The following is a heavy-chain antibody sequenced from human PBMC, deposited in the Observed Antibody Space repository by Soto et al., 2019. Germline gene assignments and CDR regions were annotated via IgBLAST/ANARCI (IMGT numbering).Heavy chain of an antibody. J-gene: IGHJ4*02. D-gene: IGHD2-8*01. CDR1: GASISSHY. Sequence: QVLLQESGPGLVKPSETLSLICTVSGASISSHYFSWIRQPPGKGLECIGYMYYSGSANYNPSLKDQVTISLDAAKTHFCLKVTSMTAADTAVYYCARGADLYGGFDHWGQGILVTVSS. CDR3: ARGADLYGGFDH. V-gene: IGHV4-59*11. CDR2: MYYSGSA.